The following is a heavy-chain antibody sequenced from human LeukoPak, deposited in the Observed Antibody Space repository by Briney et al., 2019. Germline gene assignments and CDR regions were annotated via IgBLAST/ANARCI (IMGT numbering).Heavy chain of an antibody. D-gene: IGHD3-16*01. Sequence: PGGSLRLSCAASGFTFSSYGMHWVRQAPGKGLERVAVISYDGSNKYYADSVKGRFTISRDNSKNTLYLQMNSLRAEDTAVYYCAKDASLWGAYFDYWGQGTLVTVSS. CDR3: AKDASLWGAYFDY. J-gene: IGHJ4*02. CDR2: ISYDGSNK. CDR1: GFTFSSYG. V-gene: IGHV3-30*18.